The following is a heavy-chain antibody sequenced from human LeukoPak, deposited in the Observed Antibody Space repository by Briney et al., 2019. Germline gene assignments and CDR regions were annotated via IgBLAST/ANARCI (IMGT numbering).Heavy chain of an antibody. Sequence: GGSLRLSCAASGFTSNSYWMTWVRQAPGKGLEWVANIKQDGSEKYYVDSVKGRFTISRDNAKNSLYLQMNSLRAEDTAVYYCTLAVAGTEEDYWGQGTLVTVSS. CDR1: GFTSNSYW. CDR2: IKQDGSEK. V-gene: IGHV3-7*01. D-gene: IGHD6-19*01. CDR3: TLAVAGTEEDY. J-gene: IGHJ4*02.